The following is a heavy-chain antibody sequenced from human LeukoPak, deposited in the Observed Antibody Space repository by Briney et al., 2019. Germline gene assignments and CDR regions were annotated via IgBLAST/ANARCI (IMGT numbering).Heavy chain of an antibody. Sequence: ASVKVSCKASGYTFTSYYMHWVRQAPGQGLEWMGWISAYNGNTNYAQKLQGRVTMTTDTSTSTAYMELRSLRSDDTAVYYCARRYDFWSGYYMDVWGKGTTVTVSS. J-gene: IGHJ6*03. CDR2: ISAYNGNT. CDR3: ARRYDFWSGYYMDV. D-gene: IGHD3-3*01. V-gene: IGHV1-18*04. CDR1: GYTFTSYY.